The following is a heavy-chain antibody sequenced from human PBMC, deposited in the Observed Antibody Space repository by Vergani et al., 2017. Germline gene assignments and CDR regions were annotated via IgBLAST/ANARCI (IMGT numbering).Heavy chain of an antibody. D-gene: IGHD3-22*01. Sequence: QVQLVESGGGVVQPGGSLRLSCAASGFTFSSYSMHWVRQAPGKGLEWVAFIRYDGSNKYYADSVKGRFTISRDNSKNTLYLQMNSLRAEDTAVYYCAKDRGPYYDSSGCNYWGQGTLVTVSS. J-gene: IGHJ4*02. V-gene: IGHV3-30*02. CDR3: AKDRGPYYDSSGCNY. CDR1: GFTFSSYS. CDR2: IRYDGSNK.